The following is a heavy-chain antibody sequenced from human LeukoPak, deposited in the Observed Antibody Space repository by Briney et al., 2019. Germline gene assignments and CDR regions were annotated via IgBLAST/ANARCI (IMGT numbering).Heavy chain of an antibody. Sequence: SETLSLTCAVYGGSFSGYYWSWIRQTPAKGMEWIGEVNESGGTNISPSLRSRVILSVDTSKNQFSLKLISVTVADTAIYYCARGQGATVPQVGKNWFDPWGQGTRVTVSS. CDR1: GGSFSGYY. CDR2: VNESGGT. D-gene: IGHD1-26*01. V-gene: IGHV4-34*01. CDR3: ARGQGATVPQVGKNWFDP. J-gene: IGHJ5*02.